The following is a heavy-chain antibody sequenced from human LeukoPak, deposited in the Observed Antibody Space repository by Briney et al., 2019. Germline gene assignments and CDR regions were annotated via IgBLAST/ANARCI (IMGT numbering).Heavy chain of an antibody. CDR2: IDTVAT. CDR1: GFTLSSSA. J-gene: IGHJ4*02. V-gene: IGHV3-23*05. CDR3: ASRRPYHFDY. D-gene: IGHD1-14*01. Sequence: GGSVRLSCAASGFTLSSSAMSWVRQAPGKGLEYVSAIDTVATYYADSVKGRFTISRDNSKNTLYLQMNSLRAEDTAVYYCASRRPYHFDYWGQGTLVTVSS.